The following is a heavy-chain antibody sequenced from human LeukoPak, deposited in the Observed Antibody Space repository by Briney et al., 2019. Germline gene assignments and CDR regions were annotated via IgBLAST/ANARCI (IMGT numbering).Heavy chain of an antibody. CDR2: ISWNSGSI. V-gene: IGHV3-9*01. CDR1: GFTFGDYA. J-gene: IGHJ4*02. Sequence: GGSLRLSCAASGFTFGDYAMHWVRQAPGKGPEWVSGISWNSGSIGYADSVKGRFTISRDNAKNSLYLQMNSLRFEDTALYYCAKADYISGWYYFDDWGQGTLVTVSS. CDR3: AKADYISGWYYFDD. D-gene: IGHD6-13*01.